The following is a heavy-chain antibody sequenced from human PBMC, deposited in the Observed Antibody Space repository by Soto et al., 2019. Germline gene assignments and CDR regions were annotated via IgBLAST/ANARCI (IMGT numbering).Heavy chain of an antibody. CDR2: IYYSGST. J-gene: IGHJ5*02. CDR1: GGPISSGGYY. Sequence: SETLSLTCTVSGGPISSGGYYWSWIRQHPGKGLEWIGYIYYSGSTYYNPSLKSRVTISVDTSKNQFSLKLSSVTAADTAVYYCARAPRGYYGSGSYFSGNWFDPWGQGTQVTVSS. V-gene: IGHV4-31*03. CDR3: ARAPRGYYGSGSYFSGNWFDP. D-gene: IGHD3-10*01.